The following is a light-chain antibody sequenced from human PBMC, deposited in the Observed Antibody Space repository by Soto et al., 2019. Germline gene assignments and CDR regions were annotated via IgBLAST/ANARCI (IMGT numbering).Light chain of an antibody. CDR3: QQFNSYPFT. Sequence: AIQLTQSPSSLSASVGDRVTITCRASQGISSALAWYQQKPGKAPKLLIYDASSLESGVPSRFSGSGSGTEFTLTISSLQPEDFASYYCQQFNSYPFTFGPGTKVDIK. J-gene: IGKJ3*01. CDR1: QGISSA. CDR2: DAS. V-gene: IGKV1-13*02.